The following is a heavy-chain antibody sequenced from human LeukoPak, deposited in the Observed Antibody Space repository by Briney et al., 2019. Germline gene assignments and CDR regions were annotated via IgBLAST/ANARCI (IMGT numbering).Heavy chain of an antibody. D-gene: IGHD1-14*01. Sequence: GGSLRLSRAASGFTFSRYWMHWVRQASGKGLVWISRINPEETTTSYADSVRGRFTISRDNAKNTLYLEMNSLRTEDTAVYYCARGGLEPVDYWGQGSLVTVSS. V-gene: IGHV3-74*01. J-gene: IGHJ4*02. CDR1: GFTFSRYW. CDR3: ARGGLEPVDY. CDR2: INPEETTT.